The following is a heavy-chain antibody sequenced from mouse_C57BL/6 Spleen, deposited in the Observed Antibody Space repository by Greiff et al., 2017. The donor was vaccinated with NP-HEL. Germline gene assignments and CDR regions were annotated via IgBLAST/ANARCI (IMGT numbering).Heavy chain of an antibody. D-gene: IGHD2-5*01. Sequence: EVQLVESGGGLVQPKGSLKLSCAASGFSFNTYAMNWVRQAPGKGLEWVARIRSRSNNYATYYADSVKDRFTISRDVSESMLYLLMYNLKTGDTAMYYCVRQGSNYPYDFDYWGQGTTLTVAS. J-gene: IGHJ2*01. CDR1: GFSFNTYA. V-gene: IGHV10-1*01. CDR3: VRQGSNYPYDFDY. CDR2: IRSRSNNYAT.